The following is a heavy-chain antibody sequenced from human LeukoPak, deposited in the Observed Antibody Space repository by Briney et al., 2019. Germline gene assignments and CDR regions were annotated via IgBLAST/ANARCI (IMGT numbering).Heavy chain of an antibody. D-gene: IGHD3-9*01. V-gene: IGHV3-23*01. J-gene: IGHJ3*02. CDR2: ISGSGGST. CDR1: GFTFSSYA. CDR3: AKVGSPWLFDGDDAFDI. Sequence: GGSLRLSCAASGFTFSSYAMSWVRQAPGKGLEWVSAISGSGGSTYYADSVKDRFTISRDNSKNTLCLQMNSLRAEDTAVYYCAKVGSPWLFDGDDAFDIWGQGTMVTVSS.